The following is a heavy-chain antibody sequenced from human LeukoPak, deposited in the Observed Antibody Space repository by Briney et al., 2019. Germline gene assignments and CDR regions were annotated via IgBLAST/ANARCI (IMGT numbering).Heavy chain of an antibody. D-gene: IGHD3-3*01. J-gene: IGHJ5*02. CDR3: ARDNTIFGVVILSA. Sequence: ASVKVSCKASGYTFTGYYMHWVRQAPGQGLEWMGWINPNSGGTNYAQKFQGRVTMTRDTSISTAYMELSRLRSDDTAVYYCARDNTIFGVVILSAWGQGTLVTVSS. CDR1: GYTFTGYY. V-gene: IGHV1-2*02. CDR2: INPNSGGT.